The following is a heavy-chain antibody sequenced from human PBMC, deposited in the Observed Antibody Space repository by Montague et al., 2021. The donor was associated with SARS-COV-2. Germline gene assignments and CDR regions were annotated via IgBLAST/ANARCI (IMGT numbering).Heavy chain of an antibody. Sequence: SETLSLTCTVSGGSISSSSYYWGWIRQPPGKGLEWIGSIYYSGSTYYNPSLKSRVTISVDTSKNQFSLKLISVTAADTAVYYCARSPRHYDFWSGYRPGHFDYWGQGTLVTVSS. CDR2: IYYSGST. CDR3: ARSPRHYDFWSGYRPGHFDY. V-gene: IGHV4-39*01. D-gene: IGHD3-3*01. CDR1: GGSISSSSYY. J-gene: IGHJ4*02.